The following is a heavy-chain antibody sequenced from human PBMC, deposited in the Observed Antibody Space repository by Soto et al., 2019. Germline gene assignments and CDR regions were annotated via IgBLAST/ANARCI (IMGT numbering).Heavy chain of an antibody. V-gene: IGHV1-8*02. CDR1: GGSFRTYA. CDR3: ARATRVGATEYYFDY. J-gene: IGHJ4*02. Sequence: ASVKVSCKASGGSFRTYAITWVRQATGQGLERMGWMNPNSGNTGYAQKFQGRVTMTRNTSISTAYMELSSLRSEDTAVYYCARATRVGATEYYFDYWGQGTLVTVSS. D-gene: IGHD1-26*01. CDR2: MNPNSGNT.